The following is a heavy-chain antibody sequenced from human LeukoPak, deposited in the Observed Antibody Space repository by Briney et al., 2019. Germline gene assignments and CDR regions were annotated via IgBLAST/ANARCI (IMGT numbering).Heavy chain of an antibody. Sequence: ASVKVSCKASGYTFTGYYMHWVRQATGQGLEWMGWMNPNSGNTGYAQKFQGRVTITRNTSISTAYMELSSLRSEDTAVYYCATRGKGRSFGYWGQGTLVTVSS. V-gene: IGHV1-8*03. J-gene: IGHJ4*02. CDR1: GYTFTGYY. CDR3: ATRGKGRSFGY. D-gene: IGHD3-10*01. CDR2: MNPNSGNT.